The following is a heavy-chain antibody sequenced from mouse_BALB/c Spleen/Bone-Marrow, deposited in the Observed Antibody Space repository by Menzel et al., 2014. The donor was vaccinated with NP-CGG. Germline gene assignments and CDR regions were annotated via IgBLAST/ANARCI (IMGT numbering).Heavy chain of an antibody. CDR2: IDPANGNT. Sequence: VQLQQSGAEFVKPGASVKLSCTASGFNIXDTYMHWVKQRPEQGLEWIGRIDPANGNTKYDPKFQGKATITADTSSNTAYLQINSLTSEGTTVYYCALYFYGSSGFAYWGEGTLVAVSA. D-gene: IGHD1-1*01. CDR1: GFNIXDTY. J-gene: IGHJ3*01. CDR3: ALYFYGSSGFAY. V-gene: IGHV14-3*02.